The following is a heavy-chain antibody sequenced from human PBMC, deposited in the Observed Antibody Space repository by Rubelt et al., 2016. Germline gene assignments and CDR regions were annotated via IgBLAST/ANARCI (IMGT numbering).Heavy chain of an antibody. CDR2: IYYSGST. V-gene: IGHV4-31*03. CDR1: GGSISSGGYY. CDR3: ARDLRAAAGDGFDI. Sequence: QVQLQESGPGLVKPSQTLSLTCTVSGGSISSGGYYWSWIRQHPGKGLEWIGYIYYSGSTYYNPSLHGCVTSSGDTSKNQFSRKLSSVTAADTAVYYCARDLRAAAGDGFDIWGQGTMVTVSS. D-gene: IGHD6-13*01. J-gene: IGHJ3*02.